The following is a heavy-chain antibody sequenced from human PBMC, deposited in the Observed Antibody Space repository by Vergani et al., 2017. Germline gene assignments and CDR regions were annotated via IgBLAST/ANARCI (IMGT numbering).Heavy chain of an antibody. CDR3: ARRSVGYYSGCKVHPLRTAFDV. D-gene: IGHD3-10*01. V-gene: IGHV4-61*02. CDR2: ISASGNA. J-gene: IGHJ3*01. CDR1: GGSISAGYYF. Sequence: QVQLQASGPGRVKPSQTLSLTCTMSGGSISAGYYFWSWIRQPAGKGLEWLGHISASGNASHSPSLKTRVSMSVDTSKNQFPLTVPSVTAADTAIYFCARRSVGYYSGCKVHPLRTAFDVGRDGTVVTDSS.